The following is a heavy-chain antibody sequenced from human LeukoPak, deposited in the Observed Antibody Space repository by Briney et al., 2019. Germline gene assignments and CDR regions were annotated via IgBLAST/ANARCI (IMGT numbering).Heavy chain of an antibody. CDR3: ARTSCYECGFDY. J-gene: IGHJ4*02. D-gene: IGHD2-2*01. V-gene: IGHV3-11*04. Sequence: GGSLRLSCAASGFTFSDYYMSWIRQVQGEVLEWVSYISSSGSTIYYADSVKGRFTICRDNSENSLYLQMNSLRAEDTAVYYCARTSCYECGFDYWGQGTLVTVSS. CDR1: GFTFSDYY. CDR2: ISSSGSTI.